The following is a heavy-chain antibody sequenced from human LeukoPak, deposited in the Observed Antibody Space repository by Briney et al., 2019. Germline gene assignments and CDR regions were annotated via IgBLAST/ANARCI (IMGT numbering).Heavy chain of an antibody. CDR3: ARDQYSYGYVGTFDY. Sequence: GGSLRLSCAASGFTFTNYGMHWVRQAPGKGLEWVAVISYDGSNKYYADSVKGRFTISRDNSKSTLNLQMNSLRAEDTAVYYCARDQYSYGYVGTFDYWGQGTLVTVSS. CDR1: GFTFTNYG. CDR2: ISYDGSNK. J-gene: IGHJ4*02. D-gene: IGHD5-18*01. V-gene: IGHV3-30*19.